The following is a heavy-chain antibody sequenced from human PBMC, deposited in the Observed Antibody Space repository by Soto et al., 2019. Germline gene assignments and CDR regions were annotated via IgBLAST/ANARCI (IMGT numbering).Heavy chain of an antibody. V-gene: IGHV6-1*01. CDR3: ARDWDPQQLVRFFDY. CDR2: TYYRSKWYN. D-gene: IGHD6-13*01. CDR1: GDSVSSNSAA. Sequence: SQTLSLTCAISGDSVSSNSAAWNWIRQSPSRGLGWLGRTYYRSKWYNDYAVSVKSRITINPDTSRNQFSLQLNSVTPEDTAVYYCARDWDPQQLVRFFDYWGQGTLVTVSS. J-gene: IGHJ4*02.